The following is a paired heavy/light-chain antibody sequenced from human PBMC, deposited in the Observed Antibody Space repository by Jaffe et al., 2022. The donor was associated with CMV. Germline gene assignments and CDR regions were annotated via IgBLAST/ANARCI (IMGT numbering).Heavy chain of an antibody. CDR1: RFTFSSYG. V-gene: IGHV3-33*08. J-gene: IGHJ6*03. CDR2: IWYDGSNK. CDR3: ARDPFYSSRRVYYSYYMDV. D-gene: IGHD3-22*01. Sequence: QVQLVESGGGVVQPGRSLRLSCVASRFTFSSYGMHWVRQAPGKGLEWVAVIWYDGSNKYYADSVKGRFTISRDNSKNTLFLQMDSLRVEDTAVYYCARDPFYSSRRVYYSYYMDVWGKGTTVTVSS.
Light chain of an antibody. V-gene: IGLV1-44*01. J-gene: IGLJ2*01. CDR3: AAWDDSLNGVV. CDR1: SSNIGSNI. Sequence: QSVLTQPPSASGTPGQTVTISCSGSSSNIGSNIVNWYQQLPGTAPKVLIYSNNQRPSGVPDRFSGSKSGTSASLAISGLQSEDEADYYCAAWDDSLNGVVFGGGTKLTVL. CDR2: SNN.